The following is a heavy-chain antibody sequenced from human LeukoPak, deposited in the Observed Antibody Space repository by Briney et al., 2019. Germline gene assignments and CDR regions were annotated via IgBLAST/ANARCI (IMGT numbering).Heavy chain of an antibody. CDR1: GFTFGNAW. J-gene: IGHJ4*02. Sequence: GGSLRLSCAASGFTFGNAWMSWVRQAPGKGLEWVGRIKTKADGGTTDYAAPVKGRFTISRDDSKNTLYLQMNSLKTEDTAVYYCITGPVRWIHLLDYWGQGTLVTVSS. V-gene: IGHV3-15*01. D-gene: IGHD5-24*01. CDR3: ITGPVRWIHLLDY. CDR2: IKTKADGGTT.